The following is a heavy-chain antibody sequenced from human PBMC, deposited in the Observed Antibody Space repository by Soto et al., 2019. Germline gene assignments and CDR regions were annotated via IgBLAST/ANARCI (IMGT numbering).Heavy chain of an antibody. V-gene: IGHV1-69*13. D-gene: IGHD3-3*01. CDR2: IIPIFGTA. J-gene: IGHJ5*02. CDR1: GGTFSSYA. CDR3: ARTDYDFWSGQQDNNWFDP. Sequence: SVKVSCKASGGTFSSYAISWVRQAPGQGLEWMGGIIPIFGTANYAQKFQGRVTITADESTSTAYMELRSLRSDDTAVYYCARTDYDFWSGQQDNNWFDPWGQGTLVTVSS.